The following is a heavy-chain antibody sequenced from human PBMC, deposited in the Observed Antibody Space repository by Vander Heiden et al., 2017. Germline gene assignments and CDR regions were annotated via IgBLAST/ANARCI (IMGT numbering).Heavy chain of an antibody. CDR3: ARWYYDDSSGYWYYFDY. CDR2: IFANGHT. D-gene: IGHD3-22*01. Sequence: QVQLQESGPGLVKHSETLSLTCTVSGGSISTSSYYWGWIRQPPGKGLEWIGKIFANGHTYYHPFLKSRVTRSVETSRNQFSLKLNSVTAAETAVYYCARWYYDDSSGYWYYFDYWGQGTLVTVSS. J-gene: IGHJ4*02. CDR1: GGSISTSSYY. V-gene: IGHV4-39*01.